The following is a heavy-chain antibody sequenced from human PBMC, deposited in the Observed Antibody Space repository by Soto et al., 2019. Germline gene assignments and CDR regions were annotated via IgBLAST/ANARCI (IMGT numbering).Heavy chain of an antibody. D-gene: IGHD6-19*01. Sequence: GGSLRLSCAASGFTFSSYGMHWVRQAPGKGLEWVAVISYDGSNKYYADSVKGRFTISRDNSKNTLYLQMNSLRAEDTAVYYCAKESIAVAGTDFDYWGQGTVVTVSS. CDR1: GFTFSSYG. CDR3: AKESIAVAGTDFDY. V-gene: IGHV3-30*18. J-gene: IGHJ4*02. CDR2: ISYDGSNK.